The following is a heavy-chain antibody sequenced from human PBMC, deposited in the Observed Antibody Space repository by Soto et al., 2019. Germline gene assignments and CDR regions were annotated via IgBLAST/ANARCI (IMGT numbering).Heavy chain of an antibody. CDR2: ISAYNGNT. CDR1: GYTFTSYG. D-gene: IGHD6-13*01. V-gene: IGHV1-18*01. J-gene: IGHJ6*02. Sequence: ASVKVSCKASGYTFTSYGISWVRQAPGQGLEWMGWISAYNGNTNYAQKLQGRVTMTTDTSTSTAYMELRSLRSDDTAVYYCARDPGIAAAGTVYYYYYGMDVWGQGTTVTVSS. CDR3: ARDPGIAAAGTVYYYYYGMDV.